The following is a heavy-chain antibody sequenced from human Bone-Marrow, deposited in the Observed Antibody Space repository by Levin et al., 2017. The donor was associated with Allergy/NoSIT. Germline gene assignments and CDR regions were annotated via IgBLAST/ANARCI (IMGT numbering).Heavy chain of an antibody. J-gene: IGHJ4*02. V-gene: IGHV1-8*01. CDR1: GYTFTSYD. D-gene: IGHD1-26*01. CDR3: ARVSFVGATTVDY. Sequence: GESLKFSCKASGYTFTSYDINWVRQATGQGLEWMGWMNPNSGNTGYAQKFQGRVTMTRNTSISTAYMELSSLRSEDTAVYYCARVSFVGATTVDYWGQGTLVTVSS. CDR2: MNPNSGNT.